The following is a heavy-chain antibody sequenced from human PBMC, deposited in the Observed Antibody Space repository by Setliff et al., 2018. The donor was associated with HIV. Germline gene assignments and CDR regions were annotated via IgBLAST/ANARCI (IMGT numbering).Heavy chain of an antibody. Sequence: GASVKVSCKASDYTFRSDGISWVRQAPGQGLEWMGGIIPMSGVPKYAQKFQGRVTITADKSTSTAYMELSSLRSEDTAVYYCARNPEMAALNYFDYYMDVWGQGTTVTVSS. CDR3: ARNPEMAALNYFDYYMDV. CDR2: IIPMSGVP. J-gene: IGHJ6*03. CDR1: DYTFRSDG. V-gene: IGHV1-69*10. D-gene: IGHD6-19*01.